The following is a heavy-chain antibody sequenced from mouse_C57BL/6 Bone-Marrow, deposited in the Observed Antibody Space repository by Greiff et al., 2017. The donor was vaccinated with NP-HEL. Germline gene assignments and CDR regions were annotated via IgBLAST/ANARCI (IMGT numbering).Heavy chain of an antibody. V-gene: IGHV1-69*01. CDR3: ARWHLGGFAY. CDR2: IDPSDRYT. CDR1: GYTFTSYW. Sequence: QVQLQQPGAELVMPGASVKLSGKASGYTFTSYWRHWVKLRPGQGLEWIGEIDPSDRYTNYNQKFKGKSTLTVDKSSSTAYMQLSSLTSEESAVYYCARWHLGGFAYWGQGTLVTVSA. D-gene: IGHD3-1*01. J-gene: IGHJ3*01.